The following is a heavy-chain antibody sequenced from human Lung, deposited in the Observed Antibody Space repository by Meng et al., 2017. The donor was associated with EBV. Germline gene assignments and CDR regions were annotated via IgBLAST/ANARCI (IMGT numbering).Heavy chain of an antibody. CDR2: IRSKANNYAT. CDR1: GFTFSASA. J-gene: IGHJ4*02. V-gene: IGHV3-73*01. CDR3: TSRSF. Sequence: EVTLVECGGGLVKPGGSLSLSCAASGFTFSASAMHWVRQASGKGLEWVGRIRSKANNYATAFGASVEGRFTISRDDSNNTAYLQMNSLKTEDTAVYYCTSRSFWGQGILVTVSS.